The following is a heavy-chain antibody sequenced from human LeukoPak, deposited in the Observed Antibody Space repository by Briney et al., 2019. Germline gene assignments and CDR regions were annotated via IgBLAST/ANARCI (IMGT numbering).Heavy chain of an antibody. D-gene: IGHD2-8*01. CDR3: AAHPGLIQNLAFDY. V-gene: IGHV1-18*01. CDR1: GYTFTSYG. J-gene: IGHJ4*02. CDR2: ISAYNGNT. Sequence: ASVKVSCKASGYTFTSYGISWVRQAPGQGLEWMGWISAYNGNTNYAQKLQGRVTMTTDTSTSTAYMELRSLRSDDTAAYYCAAHPGLIQNLAFDYWGQGTLVTASS.